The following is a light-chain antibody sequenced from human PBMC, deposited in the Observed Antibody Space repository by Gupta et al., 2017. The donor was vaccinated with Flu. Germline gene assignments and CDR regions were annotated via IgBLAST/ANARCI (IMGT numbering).Light chain of an antibody. CDR2: EVI. CDR3: SSYTSTNALVV. V-gene: IGLV2-14*01. J-gene: IGLJ2*01. Sequence: QSALTQPASVSGSPGQSINIPCTGTSSDIGGYKYVSWYQQQPGKAPKLLIYEVINRPSGVATRFSGSKSGNTSSLTISGLQAEDEAHYYCSSYTSTNALVVFGGGTKLTV. CDR1: SSDIGGYKY.